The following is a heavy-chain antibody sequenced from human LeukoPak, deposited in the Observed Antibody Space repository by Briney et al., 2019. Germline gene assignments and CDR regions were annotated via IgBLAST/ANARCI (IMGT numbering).Heavy chain of an antibody. CDR2: TYSRSNVYN. J-gene: IGHJ4*02. V-gene: IGHV6-1*01. CDR3: ARSHEGNLDY. Sequence: SQTLSLTCAISGDIFSSNSAAWNWIRQSPARGLEWLERTYSRSNVYNDYGVSVRSRITINPDTSKNQFSLQLNSVTPEDTAVYFCARSHEGNLDYWGQGTLVTVPS. CDR1: GDIFSSNSAA. D-gene: IGHD1-14*01.